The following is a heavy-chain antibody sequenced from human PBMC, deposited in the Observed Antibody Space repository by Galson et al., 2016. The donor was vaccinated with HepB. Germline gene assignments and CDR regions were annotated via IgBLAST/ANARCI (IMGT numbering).Heavy chain of an antibody. V-gene: IGHV3-7*03. Sequence: SLRLSCAASGFSIRKYWMQWVRLVPGKGLEWVASISDDGGKTYHVDSVKGRFTISRDTAKNSLYLQMNSLRAEDTAVHFCARGITFYDWMDCWGQGAVVTVSS. CDR2: ISDDGGKT. CDR3: ARGITFYDWMDC. CDR1: GFSIRKYW. J-gene: IGHJ4*02. D-gene: IGHD3-3*01.